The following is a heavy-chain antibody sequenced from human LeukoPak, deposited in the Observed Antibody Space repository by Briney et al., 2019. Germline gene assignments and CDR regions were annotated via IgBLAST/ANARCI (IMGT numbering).Heavy chain of an antibody. CDR1: GGSISSGSYY. D-gene: IGHD1-1*01. CDR3: AREVEPYALYFDY. V-gene: IGHV4-61*02. CDR2: IYTSGST. Sequence: SETPSLTCTVSGGSISSGSYYWSWIRQPAGKGLEWIGRIYTSGSTNYNPSLKSRVTISVDTSKNQFSLKLSSVTAADTAVYYCAREVEPYALYFDYWGQGTLVTVSS. J-gene: IGHJ4*02.